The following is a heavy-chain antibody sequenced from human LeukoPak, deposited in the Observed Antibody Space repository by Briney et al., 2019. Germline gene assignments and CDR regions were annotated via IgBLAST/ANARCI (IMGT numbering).Heavy chain of an antibody. CDR3: ARPLSWFGELLFGGGYYFDY. CDR2: ISAYNGNT. V-gene: IGHV1-18*04. D-gene: IGHD3-10*01. CDR1: GYTFTSYG. Sequence: SVKVSCKSSGYTFTSYGISWVRQAPGQGLEWMGWISAYNGNTNYAQKLQGRVTMTTDTSTSTAYMELRSLRSDDTAVYYCARPLSWFGELLFGGGYYFDYWGQGTLVTVSS. J-gene: IGHJ4*02.